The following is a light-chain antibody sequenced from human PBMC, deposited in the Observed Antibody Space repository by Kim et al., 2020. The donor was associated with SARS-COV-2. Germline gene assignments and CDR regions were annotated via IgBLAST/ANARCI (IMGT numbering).Light chain of an antibody. CDR3: NSRDSSGSHWV. CDR2: GKN. J-gene: IGLJ3*02. Sequence: ALGQTVRITSQRDSHRSYYASWYQQKPGQAPVLVIYGKNNRPSGIPDRFSGSSSGNTASLTITGAQAEDEADYDCNSRDSSGSHWVFGGGTQLTVL. V-gene: IGLV3-19*01. CDR1: SHRSYY.